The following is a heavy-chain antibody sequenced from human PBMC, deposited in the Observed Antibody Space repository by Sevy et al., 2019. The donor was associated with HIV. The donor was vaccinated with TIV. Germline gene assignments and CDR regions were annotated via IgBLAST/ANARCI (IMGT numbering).Heavy chain of an antibody. Sequence: GGSPRLSCAASGFTFSSYGMHWVRQAPGKGLEWVAVISYDGSNKYYADSVKGRFTISRDNSKNTLYLQMNSLRAEDTAVYYCAKDNAMIVVVTSYGMDVWGQGTTVTVSS. J-gene: IGHJ6*02. CDR1: GFTFSSYG. CDR2: ISYDGSNK. CDR3: AKDNAMIVVVTSYGMDV. V-gene: IGHV3-30*18. D-gene: IGHD3-22*01.